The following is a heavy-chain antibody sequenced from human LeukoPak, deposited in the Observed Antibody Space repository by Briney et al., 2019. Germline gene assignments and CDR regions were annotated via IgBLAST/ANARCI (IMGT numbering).Heavy chain of an antibody. CDR2: INHSGGT. V-gene: IGHV4-38-2*02. J-gene: IGHJ4*02. CDR1: GYSISSRYY. D-gene: IGHD2-21*01. Sequence: SETLSLTCTVSGYSISSRYYWGWIRQPPGKGLEWIGNINHSGGTYYNPSLESRVTISVDTSKNQFSLRLSSVTAADTAVYYCARAHYGGARGGFDYWGQGTLVTVSS. CDR3: ARAHYGGARGGFDY.